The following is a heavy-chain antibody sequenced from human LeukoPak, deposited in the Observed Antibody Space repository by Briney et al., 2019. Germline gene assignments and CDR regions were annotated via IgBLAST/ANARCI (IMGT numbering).Heavy chain of an antibody. V-gene: IGHV3-30*03. CDR1: GFTFSTYG. Sequence: TGGSLRLSCVASGFTFSTYGMHWVRQAPGKGLEWVAVISEDGTEKYYADSVKGRLTISRDTSKNTLYMEMNSLRDEDTAVYYCARGGVGSSKLFSLDYWGLGTLVTVSS. D-gene: IGHD2-2*01. J-gene: IGHJ4*02. CDR2: ISEDGTEK. CDR3: ARGGVGSSKLFSLDY.